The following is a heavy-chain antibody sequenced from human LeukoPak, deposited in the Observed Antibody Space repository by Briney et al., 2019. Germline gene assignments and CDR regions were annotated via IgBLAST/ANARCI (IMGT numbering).Heavy chain of an antibody. D-gene: IGHD3-10*01. CDR1: GYPCSDYY. CDR2: IDPADGET. V-gene: IGHV1-69-2*01. Sequence: GASVKVSCKASGYPCSDYYIHWLQQAPGKGLEWMGRIDPADGETTYAENFQGRVTFTADTSTYTIYMELNSLTLADRAVYFCARDHEERGPYLDLWGQGTQVIVSS. CDR3: ARDHEERGPYLDL. J-gene: IGHJ4*02.